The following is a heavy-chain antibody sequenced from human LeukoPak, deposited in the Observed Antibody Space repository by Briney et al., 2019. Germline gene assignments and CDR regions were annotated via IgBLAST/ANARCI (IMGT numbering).Heavy chain of an antibody. D-gene: IGHD2/OR15-2a*01. CDR3: ARDLSTTTYYLYYFRH. CDR1: GGSISSSSYY. Sequence: SETLSLTCTVSGGSISSSSYYWGWIRQPPGKGLEWIGSIYYSGSTYYNPSLKSRATISVDTSRNQFSLNLTSVTAADTAVYYCARDLSTTTYYLYYFRHWGQGALVTVSS. J-gene: IGHJ4*02. V-gene: IGHV4-39*07. CDR2: IYYSGST.